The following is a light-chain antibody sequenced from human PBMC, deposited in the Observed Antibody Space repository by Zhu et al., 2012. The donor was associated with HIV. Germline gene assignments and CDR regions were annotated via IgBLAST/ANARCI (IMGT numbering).Light chain of an antibody. Sequence: IVLTQSPATLSLSPGERATVSCRASRSVSSFVAWYQQKPGQPPRLLIYDASKRATGIPARFSGSGSGTDFTLTISSLEPEDFATYFCQHLTLYPTFDGGSRVEIK. CDR3: QHLTLYPT. CDR1: RSVSSF. J-gene: IGKJ4*01. CDR2: DAS. V-gene: IGKV3-11*01.